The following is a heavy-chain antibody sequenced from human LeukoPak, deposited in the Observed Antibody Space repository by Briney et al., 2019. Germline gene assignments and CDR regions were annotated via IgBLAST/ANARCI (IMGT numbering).Heavy chain of an antibody. V-gene: IGHV1-2*06. Sequence: ASVKVSCKASGYTFTGYYMHWVRQAPGQGLEWMGRINPNSGGTNYAQKFQGRVTMIRDTSISTAYMELSRPRSDDTAVYYCASLDYDILTGHLWDYWGQGTLVTVSS. CDR1: GYTFTGYY. D-gene: IGHD3-9*01. CDR2: INPNSGGT. CDR3: ASLDYDILTGHLWDY. J-gene: IGHJ4*02.